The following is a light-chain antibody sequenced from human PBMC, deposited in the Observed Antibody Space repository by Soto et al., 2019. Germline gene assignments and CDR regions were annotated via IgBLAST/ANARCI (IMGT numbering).Light chain of an antibody. Sequence: QPVLTQPPSASGSLGQSVTISCTGTSSDVGGYNYVSWYQHHPGKAPKLMIYEVTKRPSGVPDRFSGSKSGNTASLTVSGLQAEDEADYYCNSYAGSNNVIFGGGTKVTVL. CDR3: NSYAGSNNVI. J-gene: IGLJ2*01. CDR2: EVT. V-gene: IGLV2-8*01. CDR1: SSDVGGYNY.